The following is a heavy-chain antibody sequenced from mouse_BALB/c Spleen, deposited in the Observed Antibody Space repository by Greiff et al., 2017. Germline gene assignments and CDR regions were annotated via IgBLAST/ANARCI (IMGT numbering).Heavy chain of an antibody. CDR2: INPSNGST. CDR3: AMGTGNWYFDV. Sequence: QVQLQQPGAELVKPGASVKLSCKASGYTFTSYWMHWVKQRPGQGLEWIGEINPSNGSTNYNEKFKSKATLTVDNSASTAYMQLSSLTSEDSAVYYCAMGTGNWYFDVWGAGTTVTVSS. D-gene: IGHD4-1*01. J-gene: IGHJ1*01. V-gene: IGHV1S81*02. CDR1: GYTFTSYW.